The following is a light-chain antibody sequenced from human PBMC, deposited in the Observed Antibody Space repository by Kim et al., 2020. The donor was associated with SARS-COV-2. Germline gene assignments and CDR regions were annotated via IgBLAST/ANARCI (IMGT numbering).Light chain of an antibody. Sequence: SLSPGERATLSCRASQSISSFLAWYQQRPGQAPRLLLYGASSRAAGIPDRFSGSGSGTDFTLTINRLAPEDFAVYYCQQFGSSPLTFGGGTKVDIK. J-gene: IGKJ4*01. CDR1: QSISSF. CDR3: QQFGSSPLT. CDR2: GAS. V-gene: IGKV3-20*01.